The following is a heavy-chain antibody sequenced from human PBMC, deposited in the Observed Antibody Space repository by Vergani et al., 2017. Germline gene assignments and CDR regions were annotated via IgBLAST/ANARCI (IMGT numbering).Heavy chain of an antibody. CDR1: GFSFSSHA. J-gene: IGHJ4*02. V-gene: IGHV3-23*01. D-gene: IGHD7-27*01. Sequence: EVRLLQSGGGLGQPGGSLRLSCEASGFSFSSHAMAWVRQAPGKGLEWVAVISGTGGSAYNAKSVKARFTISRDNSQNSVYLQLKSLRADDTAIYYCARNRNSWGIKDGSLDYWGQGILVTVSS. CDR3: ARNRNSWGIKDGSLDY. CDR2: ISGTGGSA.